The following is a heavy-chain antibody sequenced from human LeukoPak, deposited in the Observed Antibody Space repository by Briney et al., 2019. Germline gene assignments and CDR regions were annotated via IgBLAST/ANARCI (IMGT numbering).Heavy chain of an antibody. V-gene: IGHV3-7*01. J-gene: IGHJ4*02. CDR2: MNHDGTEK. Sequence: GGSLRLSCKASGFTFTVYWMTWVRQAPGKGLEWVANMNHDGTEKYYVDSVKGRFTISRENAKNSLFLQMSSLRAEDTAVYYCARGRFYHDSPEWGQGTLVTVSS. CDR3: ARGRFYHDSPE. D-gene: IGHD3-22*01. CDR1: GFTFTVYW.